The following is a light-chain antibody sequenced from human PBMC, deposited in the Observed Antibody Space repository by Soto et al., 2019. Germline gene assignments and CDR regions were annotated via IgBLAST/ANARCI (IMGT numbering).Light chain of an antibody. CDR3: QHYDTLS. CDR2: GAS. V-gene: IGKV3-20*01. CDR1: QSVRSTY. Sequence: EIVLTQSPGTLSLSPGERATLSCRASQSVRSTYLAWYQQKPGQAPRLLIYGASSRATGIPDRFAGSGSGTDFILTISRLEPEDFAVYYCQHYDTLSFGQGTRLEI. J-gene: IGKJ5*01.